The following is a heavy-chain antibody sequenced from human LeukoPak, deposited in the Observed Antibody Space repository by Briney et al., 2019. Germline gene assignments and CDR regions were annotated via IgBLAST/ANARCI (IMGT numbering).Heavy chain of an antibody. CDR3: ARSDLGRRLYSSSWYDY. D-gene: IGHD6-13*01. J-gene: IGHJ4*02. CDR2: IYYSGGS. CDR1: CGSTSSYY. V-gene: IGHV4-59*01. Sequence: ETLSLTSSASCGSTSSYYWSWIRQPPARGREWMGYIYYSGGSNYNPSLNSRVTISVDTSKNQFSLKLSSVTAAGTAVYYCARSDLGRRLYSSSWYDYWGQGTLVTVSS.